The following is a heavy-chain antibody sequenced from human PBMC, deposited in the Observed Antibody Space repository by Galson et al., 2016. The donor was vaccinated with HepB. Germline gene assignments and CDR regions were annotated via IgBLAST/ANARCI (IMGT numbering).Heavy chain of an antibody. CDR2: IWDDGSNK. D-gene: IGHD2-15*01. CDR1: GFSFSSYG. J-gene: IGHJ4*02. V-gene: IGHV3-33*01. Sequence: SLRLSCAASGFSFSSYGMHWVRQAPGKGLEWVAVIWDDGSNKYYADSVKGRFTISRDNYKNTLYLQMNSLRAEDTAVYYCARGNTCSGGACYLDYWGQGTLGTVS. CDR3: ARGNTCSGGACYLDY.